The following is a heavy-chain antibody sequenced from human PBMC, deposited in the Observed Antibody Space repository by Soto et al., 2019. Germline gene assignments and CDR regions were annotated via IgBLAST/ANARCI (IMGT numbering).Heavy chain of an antibody. D-gene: IGHD6-6*01. V-gene: IGHV4-34*01. Sequence: QVQLQQWGAGLLKPSETLSLTCAVYGGSFSGYYWSWIRQPPGKGLEWIGEINHSGSTNYNPSLTSRVTISVDTSKNQFSLKLSSVTAADTAVYYCARGLQRIAAQWGNAFDIWGQGTMVTVSS. CDR3: ARGLQRIAAQWGNAFDI. CDR1: GGSFSGYY. J-gene: IGHJ3*02. CDR2: INHSGST.